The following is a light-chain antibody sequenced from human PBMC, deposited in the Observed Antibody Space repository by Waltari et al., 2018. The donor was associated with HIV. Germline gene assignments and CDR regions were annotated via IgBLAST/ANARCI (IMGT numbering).Light chain of an antibody. J-gene: IGKJ2*03. Sequence: DIQFTKSPSFLSASFGDRITITCLASRDISTYLAWYQQKPGGVPKLLIYASSTLQNEVPSRFSGRGFGTEFTLTISGLQPDDFAIYYCQHLHSFPLSFGGGT. CDR1: RDISTY. CDR2: ASS. CDR3: QHLHSFPLS. V-gene: IGKV1-9*01.